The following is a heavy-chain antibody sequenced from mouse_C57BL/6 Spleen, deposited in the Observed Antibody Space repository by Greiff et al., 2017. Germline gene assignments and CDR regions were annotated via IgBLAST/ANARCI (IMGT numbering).Heavy chain of an antibody. CDR3: ARKDYGSSYGSY. J-gene: IGHJ2*01. CDR2: ISSGSSTI. Sequence: EVMLVESGGGLVKPGGSLKLSCAASGFTFSDYGLHWVRQAPAKGLEWVAYISSGSSTIYYADTVKGRFTISRDNAKNTLFLQMTSLRSEDTAMYYCARKDYGSSYGSYWGQGTTLTVSS. V-gene: IGHV5-17*01. D-gene: IGHD1-1*01. CDR1: GFTFSDYG.